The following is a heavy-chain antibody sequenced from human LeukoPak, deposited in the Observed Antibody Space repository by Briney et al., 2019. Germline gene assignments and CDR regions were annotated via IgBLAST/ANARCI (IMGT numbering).Heavy chain of an antibody. V-gene: IGHV1-3*01. CDR1: GYTFTNNA. CDR3: ARGAVGSHYWFFDL. CDR2: INAESHKT. D-gene: IGHD3-16*01. J-gene: IGHJ2*01. Sequence: ASVKVSCKASGYTFTNNAIHWVRQAPGQSLEWMGWINAESHKTKSAQKFQTRLSITTDTSASTVYMELSSLTSEDMAVYYCARGAVGSHYWFFDLWGRGTLLTVSS.